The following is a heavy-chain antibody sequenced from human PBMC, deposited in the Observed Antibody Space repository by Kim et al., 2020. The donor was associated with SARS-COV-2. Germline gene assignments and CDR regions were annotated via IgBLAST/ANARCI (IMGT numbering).Heavy chain of an antibody. CDR3: ARRDILTGEFDY. Sequence: YNPTLKSPVPLSVDTSKNQFSRKLSSVTAADTAVYYCARRDILTGEFDYWGQGTLVTVSS. J-gene: IGHJ4*02. V-gene: IGHV4-39*01. D-gene: IGHD3-9*01.